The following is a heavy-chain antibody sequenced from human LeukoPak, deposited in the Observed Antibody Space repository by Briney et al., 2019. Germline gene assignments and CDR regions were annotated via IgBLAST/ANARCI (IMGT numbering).Heavy chain of an antibody. CDR3: ATDLGLVGATNGFDY. CDR2: FDPEDGET. V-gene: IGHV1-24*01. J-gene: IGHJ4*02. Sequence: ASVKVSCKVSGYTLTELSMHWVRQAPGKGLEWMGGFDPEDGETIYAQKFQGRVTMTEDTSTDTAYMELSSLRSEDTAVYYCATDLGLVGATNGFDYWGQGTLVTVSS. D-gene: IGHD1-26*01. CDR1: GYTLTELS.